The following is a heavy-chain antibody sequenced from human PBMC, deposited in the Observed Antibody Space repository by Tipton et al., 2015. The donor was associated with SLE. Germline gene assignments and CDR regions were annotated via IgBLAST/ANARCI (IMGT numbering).Heavy chain of an antibody. J-gene: IGHJ4*02. Sequence: TLSLTCTVSNYSISSGYYWGWIRQTPGKGLEKGLEWIGSIHHSGTTYYSPSLRSRLTISVDTSKNQFSLKLSSVTAADTAVYYCARDWIAVARRFFDSWGQGTLVTVSS. CDR3: ARDWIAVARRFFDS. D-gene: IGHD6-19*01. CDR1: NYSISSGYY. CDR2: IHHSGTT. V-gene: IGHV4-38-2*02.